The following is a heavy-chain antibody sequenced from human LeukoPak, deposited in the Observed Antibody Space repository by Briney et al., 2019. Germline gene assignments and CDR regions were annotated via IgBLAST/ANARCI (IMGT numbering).Heavy chain of an antibody. CDR3: ATPGIAAAGIGFGFDY. CDR2: IIPIFGTA. CDR1: GGTFSSYA. Sequence: SVKVSCEASGGTFSSYAISWVRQAPGQGLEWMGRIIPIFGTANYAQKFQGRVTITTDESTSTAYMELSSLRSEDTAVYYCATPGIAAAGIGFGFDYWGQGTLVTVSS. V-gene: IGHV1-69*05. J-gene: IGHJ4*02. D-gene: IGHD6-13*01.